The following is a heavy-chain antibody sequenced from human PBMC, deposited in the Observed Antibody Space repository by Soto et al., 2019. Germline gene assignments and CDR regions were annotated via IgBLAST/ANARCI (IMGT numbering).Heavy chain of an antibody. J-gene: IGHJ6*02. CDR2: IYTSGST. V-gene: IGHV4-4*07. CDR3: ARGGLYYGSRMDV. CDR1: GGSISSYY. Sequence: QVQLQESGPGLVKPSETLSLTCTVPGGSISSYYWSWIRQPAGKGLEWIGRIYTSGSTNYNPSLKSRGTMSVDTSKNQFSLKLSSVTAADTAVYYCARGGLYYGSRMDVWGPGTTVTVSS. D-gene: IGHD3-10*01.